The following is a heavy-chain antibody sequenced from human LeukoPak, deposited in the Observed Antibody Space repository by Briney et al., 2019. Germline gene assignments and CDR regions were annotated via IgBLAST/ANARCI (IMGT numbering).Heavy chain of an antibody. D-gene: IGHD4-23*01. V-gene: IGHV4-34*01. Sequence: SETLSLTCAVSGGPFSGYFWSWIRQSSGKGLEWIGEIHNSGTTYYNPSLKSRVAISVDTSKNQFSLKLSSVTAADTAVYYCARDATVQTPALWGQGTLVTDSS. CDR1: GGPFSGYF. CDR2: IHNSGTT. J-gene: IGHJ4*02. CDR3: ARDATVQTPAL.